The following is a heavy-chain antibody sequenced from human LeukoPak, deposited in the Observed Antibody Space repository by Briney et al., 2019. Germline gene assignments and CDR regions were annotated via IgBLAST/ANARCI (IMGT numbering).Heavy chain of an antibody. CDR3: ARGGFVWTYYYDSSGYLPFDY. D-gene: IGHD3-22*01. CDR1: GGSFSGYY. CDR2: INHSGST. V-gene: IGHV4-34*01. J-gene: IGHJ4*02. Sequence: PSETLSLTCAVYGGSFSGYYWSWIRQPPGKELEWIGEINHSGSTNYNPSLKSRVTISVDTSKNQFSLKLSSVTAADTAVYYCARGGFVWTYYYDSSGYLPFDYWGQGTLVAVSS.